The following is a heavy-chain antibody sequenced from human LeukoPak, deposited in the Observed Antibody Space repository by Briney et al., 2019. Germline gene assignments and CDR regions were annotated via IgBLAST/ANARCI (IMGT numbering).Heavy chain of an antibody. V-gene: IGHV4-59*08. CDR3: ARHRPHDAFDI. Sequence: PSETLSLTCTVSGGSISSYHWSWIRQPPGKGLVWIGYIYYSGSTNYNPSLKSRVTISVDTSKNQFSLKLSSVTAADTAVYYCARHRPHDAFDIWGQGTMVTVSS. CDR1: GGSISSYH. CDR2: IYYSGST. J-gene: IGHJ3*02.